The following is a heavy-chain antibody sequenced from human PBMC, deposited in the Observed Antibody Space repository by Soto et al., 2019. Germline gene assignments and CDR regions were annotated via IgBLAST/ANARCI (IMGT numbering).Heavy chain of an antibody. V-gene: IGHV4-4*02. Sequence: QVQLQGSGPGLVQPSGTLSLTCAVSGGSISSSNWWSWVRQPPGKGLEWIGEVYHSGSTNYSPSLKSRVTISVDKYKNQFSLRLSSVNAADTAVYYCATMSYNDSSAYLEYWGQGTLVTVSS. CDR2: VYHSGST. CDR1: GGSISSSNW. J-gene: IGHJ4*02. D-gene: IGHD3-22*01. CDR3: ATMSYNDSSAYLEY.